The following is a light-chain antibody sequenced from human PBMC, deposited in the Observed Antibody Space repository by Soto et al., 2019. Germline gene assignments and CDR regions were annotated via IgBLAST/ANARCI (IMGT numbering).Light chain of an antibody. CDR3: QQYKTYYRT. J-gene: IGKJ1*01. Sequence: DLQMTQSPSTLSASVGDRITITCRASQSINTWLAWYQQKPGEAPKLLIYDGSTLERGVPSRFSGSASGTEFTLTISRLKPDYFGTFYCQQYKTYYRTFGQGTTVEV. CDR1: QSINTW. V-gene: IGKV1-5*03. CDR2: DGS.